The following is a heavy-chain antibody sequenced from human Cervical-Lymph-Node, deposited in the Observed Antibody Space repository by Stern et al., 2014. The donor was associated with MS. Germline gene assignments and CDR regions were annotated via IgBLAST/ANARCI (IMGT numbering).Heavy chain of an antibody. CDR2: ISHSGSS. V-gene: IGHV4-39*01. Sequence: VQLVESGPGLVKPSETLSLTCTVSGGSTSSSNYYWGWIRQPPGKGLEWIASISHSGSSYSIPSLKSRLPLSIDTSKNQFSLKLISVTAADTAVYYCASLNGSGSYPDYWGQGTLVIVSS. J-gene: IGHJ4*02. D-gene: IGHD3-10*01. CDR3: ASLNGSGSYPDY. CDR1: GGSTSSSNYY.